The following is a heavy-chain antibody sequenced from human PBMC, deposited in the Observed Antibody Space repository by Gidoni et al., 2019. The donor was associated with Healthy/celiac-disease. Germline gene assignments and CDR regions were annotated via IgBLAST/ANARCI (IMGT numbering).Heavy chain of an antibody. Sequence: QVQLVQSGAEAKKPGASVKVSCQASGYTFTSYGISWVRQAPGQGLEWMGWISAYNGNTNDAQKLQGRVTMTTDTSTSTADMELRSLRSDDTAVYYCARDWGGTTTAKFNDYWGQGTLVTVSS. CDR1: GYTFTSYG. CDR2: ISAYNGNT. V-gene: IGHV1-18*01. D-gene: IGHD3-16*01. CDR3: ARDWGGTTTAKFNDY. J-gene: IGHJ4*02.